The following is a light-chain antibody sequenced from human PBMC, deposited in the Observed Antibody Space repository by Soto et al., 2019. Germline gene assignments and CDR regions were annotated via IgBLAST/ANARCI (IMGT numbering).Light chain of an antibody. CDR1: QRLSTSY. Sequence: EVVLTQSPGTLSLSPGERATVSCRASQRLSTSYLAWFQQKPGQAPRLLLYGASCRATGIPDRFSGSGSGTDFTLTISRLEPEDFAVYYCQQYDSSPWTFGQGTKVEVK. J-gene: IGKJ1*01. CDR3: QQYDSSPWT. V-gene: IGKV3-20*01. CDR2: GAS.